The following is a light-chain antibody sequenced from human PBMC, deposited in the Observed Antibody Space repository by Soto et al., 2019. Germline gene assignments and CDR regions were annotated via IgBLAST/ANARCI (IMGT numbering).Light chain of an antibody. CDR2: ATS. CDR3: QRYGSSPLT. J-gene: IGKJ2*01. Sequence: EIVLTQSPGTLSLSPGERATLSCRASQSVSTNYLAWYQQRPGQAPRLLIYATSSRATGIPDRFSGSGSGTDFTLTITRLEPEDFAVYYCQRYGSSPLTFGQGTKLEI. CDR1: QSVSTNY. V-gene: IGKV3-20*01.